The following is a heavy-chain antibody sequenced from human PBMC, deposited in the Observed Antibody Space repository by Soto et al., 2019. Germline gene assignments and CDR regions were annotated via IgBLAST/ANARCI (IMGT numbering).Heavy chain of an antibody. Sequence: EVQLLESGGGLVQPGGSLRLSCAASGFTFRSYAMSWVRQAPGKGLEWVSVIADSRDRTYYADSVKGRFTISRDNSKNTLYLQMHNLRAEDTAKYYCAKGIDWGQGTRVTVSS. D-gene: IGHD2-15*01. V-gene: IGHV3-23*01. CDR1: GFTFRSYA. CDR2: IADSRDRT. J-gene: IGHJ1*01. CDR3: AKGID.